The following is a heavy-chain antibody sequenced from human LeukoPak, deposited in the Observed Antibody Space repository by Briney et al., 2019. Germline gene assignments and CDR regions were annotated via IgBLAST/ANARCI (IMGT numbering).Heavy chain of an antibody. V-gene: IGHV3-7*01. Sequence: PGGSLRLSCAASGFTFSSYWMSWVRQAPGKGLEWVANIKQDGSEKYYVDSVKGRFTISRDNAKNSLYLQMNSLRAEDTAVYYCARDEEWEQAARRWIYYMDVWGKGTTVTVSS. J-gene: IGHJ6*03. D-gene: IGHD1-26*01. CDR1: GFTFSSYW. CDR2: IKQDGSEK. CDR3: ARDEEWEQAARRWIYYMDV.